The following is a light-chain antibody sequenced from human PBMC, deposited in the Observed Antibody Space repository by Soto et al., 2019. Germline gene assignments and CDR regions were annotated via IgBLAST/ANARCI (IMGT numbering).Light chain of an antibody. V-gene: IGLV2-14*01. CDR2: EVS. Sequence: QSALTQPASVSGSPGQSITISCTGTSSDVGGYNYVSWYQQHPGKAPKLMIYEVSNRPSGVSNRFSGSKSGNTASLTISGLQAEDEAHYYFSSYTSSSTRVFGGGTQLPVL. CDR1: SSDVGGYNY. CDR3: SSYTSSSTRV. J-gene: IGLJ3*02.